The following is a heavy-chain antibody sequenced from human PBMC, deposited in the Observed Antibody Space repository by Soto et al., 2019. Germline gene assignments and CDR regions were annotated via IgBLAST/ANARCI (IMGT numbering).Heavy chain of an antibody. Sequence: EVQLLESGGGLVQPGGSLRLSCAASGFTFSSYAMSWVRQAPGKGLEWVSAISGSGGSTYYADSVKGRFTISRDNSKNTLYLQMNSLRAEDTAVYYCASDITIFGVVENDYWGQGTLLTVSS. J-gene: IGHJ4*02. V-gene: IGHV3-23*01. CDR1: GFTFSSYA. CDR2: ISGSGGST. D-gene: IGHD3-3*01. CDR3: ASDITIFGVVENDY.